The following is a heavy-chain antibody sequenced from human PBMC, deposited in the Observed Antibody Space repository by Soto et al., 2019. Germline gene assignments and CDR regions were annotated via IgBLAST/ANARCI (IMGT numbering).Heavy chain of an antibody. V-gene: IGHV4-34*01. J-gene: IGHJ5*02. Sequence: SETLSLTCAVYGGSFSGYYWSWIRQPPGKGLEWIGEINHSGSTNYNPSLKSRVTISVDTSKNQFSLKLSSVTAADTAVYYCARGPGAAGTFDPWGQGTLVTVSS. CDR3: ARGPGAAGTFDP. D-gene: IGHD6-13*01. CDR2: INHSGST. CDR1: GGSFSGYY.